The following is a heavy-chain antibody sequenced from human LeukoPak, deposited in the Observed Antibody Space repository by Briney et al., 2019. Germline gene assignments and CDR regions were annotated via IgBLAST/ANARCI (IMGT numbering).Heavy chain of an antibody. Sequence: SETLSPTCTVSNSSIDINYYWGWVRQPPGKGLEWIGEIYHSGSTNYNPSLKSRVTISVDKSKNQFSLKLSSVTAADTAVYYCASSRGYSYGPEYYWGQGTLVTVSS. CDR1: NSSIDINYY. CDR3: ASSRGYSYGPEYY. J-gene: IGHJ4*02. D-gene: IGHD5-18*01. CDR2: IYHSGST. V-gene: IGHV4-4*02.